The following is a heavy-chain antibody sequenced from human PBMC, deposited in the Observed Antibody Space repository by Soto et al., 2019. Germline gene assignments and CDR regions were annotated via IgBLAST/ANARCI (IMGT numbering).Heavy chain of an antibody. CDR3: VRALGAFISTWPFRSYS. Sequence: GGSVRLSGSASVFPFSRSFMHWVRQAPGKGLVWVARVNTDGSATVYAGSVKGRFTISRDNVRNTVSLGMKDLRAEDTGVYCWVRALGAFISTWPFRSYSCGQGTLGSGS. J-gene: IGHJ4*02. CDR1: VFPFSRSF. D-gene: IGHD3-10*01. V-gene: IGHV3-74*01. CDR2: VNTDGSAT.